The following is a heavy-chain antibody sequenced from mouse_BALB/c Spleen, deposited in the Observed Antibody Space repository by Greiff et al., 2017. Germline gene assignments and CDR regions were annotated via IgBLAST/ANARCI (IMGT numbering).Heavy chain of an antibody. D-gene: IGHD2-14*01. V-gene: IGHV5-17*02. CDR2: ISSGSSTI. CDR3: ARGYDAGGFDY. Sequence: DVQLVESGGGLVQPGGSRKLSCAASGFTFSSFGMHWVRQAPEKGLEWVAYISSGSSTIYYADTVKGRFTISRDNPKNTLFLQMTSLRSEDTAMYYCARGYDAGGFDYWGQGTTLTVSS. J-gene: IGHJ2*01. CDR1: GFTFSSFG.